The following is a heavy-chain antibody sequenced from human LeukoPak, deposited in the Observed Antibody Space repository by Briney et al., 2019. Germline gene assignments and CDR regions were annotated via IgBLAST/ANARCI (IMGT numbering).Heavy chain of an antibody. D-gene: IGHD6-13*01. Sequence: TGGSLRLSCAASGFTFRTTWMSWVRQAPGKGLEWVADIEEDGSEKYYVDSVKGRFTISRDNAKNSLYLQMNSLRAEDTALYYCARVAVAGPTGWFDPWGQGTLVTVSS. J-gene: IGHJ5*02. V-gene: IGHV3-7*01. CDR1: GFTFRTTW. CDR2: IEEDGSEK. CDR3: ARVAVAGPTGWFDP.